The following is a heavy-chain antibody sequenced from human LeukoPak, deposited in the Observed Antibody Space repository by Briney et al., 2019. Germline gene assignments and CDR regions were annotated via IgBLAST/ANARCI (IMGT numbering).Heavy chain of an antibody. Sequence: ASVKVSCKASGYTFNSYGVTWVRQAPGQGLEWMGRIIPILGIANYAQKFQGRVTITADKSTSTAYMELSSLRSEDTAVYYCARGIVLRFLEWLPPDAFDIWGQGTMVTVSS. V-gene: IGHV1-69*04. CDR2: IIPILGIA. CDR1: GYTFNSYG. J-gene: IGHJ3*02. CDR3: ARGIVLRFLEWLPPDAFDI. D-gene: IGHD3-3*01.